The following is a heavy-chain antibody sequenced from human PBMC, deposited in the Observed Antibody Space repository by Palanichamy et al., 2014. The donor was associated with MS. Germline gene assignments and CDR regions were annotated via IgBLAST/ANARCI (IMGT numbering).Heavy chain of an antibody. CDR2: IYSAGST. CDR3: ARHPGRDLSLDH. J-gene: IGHJ4*02. Sequence: RLSCAVSGFTVSDNYMSWVRQAPGMGLEWVSLIYSAGSTYYADSVKGRFTISRDNSKNTLYLQMHSLRVDDTAVYYCARHPGRDLSLDHWGQGTLVTVSP. CDR1: GFTVSDNY. V-gene: IGHV3-66*04. D-gene: IGHD3-16*02.